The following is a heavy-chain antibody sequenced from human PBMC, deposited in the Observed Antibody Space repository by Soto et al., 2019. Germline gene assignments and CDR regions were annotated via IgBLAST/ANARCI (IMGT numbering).Heavy chain of an antibody. D-gene: IGHD3-10*01. V-gene: IGHV3-30-3*01. CDR2: ISYDGSNK. J-gene: IGHJ6*02. CDR1: GFTFSSYA. Sequence: GGSLRLSCAASGFTFSSYAMHWVRQAPGKGLEWVAVISYDGSNKYYADSVKGRFTISRDNSKNTLYLQMNSLRAEDTAVYYCARGLKGTMVRGVMRYYYGMDVWGQGTTVTVSS. CDR3: ARGLKGTMVRGVMRYYYGMDV.